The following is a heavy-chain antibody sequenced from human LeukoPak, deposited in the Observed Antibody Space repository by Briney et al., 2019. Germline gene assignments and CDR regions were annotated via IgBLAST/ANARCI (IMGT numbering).Heavy chain of an antibody. D-gene: IGHD6-13*01. J-gene: IGHJ2*01. CDR2: IYYSGST. Sequence: SETLSLTCTVSGGSISGYYWSWIRQPPGKGLEWIGYIYYSGSTNYNPSLKSRVTISVDTSENQFSLKLSSVTAADTAVYFCARQASWLPYFDLWGRGALVTVSS. V-gene: IGHV4-59*08. CDR3: ARQASWLPYFDL. CDR1: GGSISGYY.